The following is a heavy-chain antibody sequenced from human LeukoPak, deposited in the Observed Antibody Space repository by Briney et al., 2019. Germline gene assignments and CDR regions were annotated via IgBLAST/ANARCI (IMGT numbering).Heavy chain of an antibody. CDR1: GFTFSIYG. Sequence: GGSLRLSCAASGFTFSIYGMGWVRQAPGKGLEWVSAIGDSGGSTYYADSVKGRFTISRDNSKNTLYLQMNSLRAEDTAVYYCANRPEYCGGDSCYYYFDYWGQGILVTVSS. V-gene: IGHV3-23*01. CDR3: ANRPEYCGGDSCYYYFDY. CDR2: IGDSGGST. J-gene: IGHJ4*02. D-gene: IGHD2-21*01.